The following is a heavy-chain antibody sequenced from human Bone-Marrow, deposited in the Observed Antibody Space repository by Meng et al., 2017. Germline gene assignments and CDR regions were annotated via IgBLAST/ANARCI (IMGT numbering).Heavy chain of an antibody. CDR2: ISGSGGST. CDR1: GFTFSSYA. D-gene: IGHD6-19*01. J-gene: IGHJ4*02. Sequence: GGSLRLSCAASGFTFSSYAMSWVRQAPGKGLEWVSAISGSGGSTYYADSVKGRFTISRDNAKNSLYLQMNSLRAEDTAVYYCARDTAVAGLLGYWGQGTLVTVSS. V-gene: IGHV3-23*01. CDR3: ARDTAVAGLLGY.